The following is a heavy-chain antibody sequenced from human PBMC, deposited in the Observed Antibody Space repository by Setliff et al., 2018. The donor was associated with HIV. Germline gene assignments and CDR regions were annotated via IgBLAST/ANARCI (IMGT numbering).Heavy chain of an antibody. CDR2: IYSDGRT. CDR1: GFIVSDTY. V-gene: IGHV3-53*01. D-gene: IGHD6-6*01. Sequence: LRLSCAASGFIVSDTYMTWVRQAPGKGLEWVSLIYSDGRTYYADSVKGRFTISRDDSKNTLYLQLNSLGAEDTAVYYCARIIAARRRGPHDFDSWGQGTLVTVSS. CDR3: ARIIAARRRGPHDFDS. J-gene: IGHJ4*02.